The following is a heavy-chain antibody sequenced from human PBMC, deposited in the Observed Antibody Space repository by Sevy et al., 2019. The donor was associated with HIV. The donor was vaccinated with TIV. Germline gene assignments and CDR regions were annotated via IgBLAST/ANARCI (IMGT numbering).Heavy chain of an antibody. Sequence: ASVKVSCKASGYTFTGYYMHWVRQAPGQGLEWMGWINPNSGGTNYAQKFQGRVTMTRDKSISTAYMELSRLRSDDTAVYYCARDPDCSSTSCYSWFDPWGQGTLVTVSS. D-gene: IGHD2-2*02. J-gene: IGHJ5*02. CDR3: ARDPDCSSTSCYSWFDP. V-gene: IGHV1-2*02. CDR1: GYTFTGYY. CDR2: INPNSGGT.